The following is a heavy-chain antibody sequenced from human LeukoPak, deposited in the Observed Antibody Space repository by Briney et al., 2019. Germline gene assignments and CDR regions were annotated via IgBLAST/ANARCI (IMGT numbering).Heavy chain of an antibody. CDR2: IKQDGSEK. CDR1: GFTFSSYW. J-gene: IGHJ4*02. CDR3: ARVRVLRYFDWLDQFDY. D-gene: IGHD3-9*01. V-gene: IGHV3-7*01. Sequence: GGSLRLSCAASGFTFSSYWMSWVRQAPGKGLEWVANIKQDGSEKYYVDSVKGRFTISRDNAKNSLYLQMNSLRAEDTAVYYCARVRVLRYFDWLDQFDYWGQGTLVTVSS.